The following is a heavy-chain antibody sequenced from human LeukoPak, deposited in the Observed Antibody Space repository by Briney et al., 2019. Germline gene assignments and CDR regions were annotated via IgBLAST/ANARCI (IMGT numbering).Heavy chain of an antibody. CDR2: ISSSGSTI. Sequence: PGGSLRLSCAASGFTFSDYYMSWIRQAPGKGLEWVSYISSSGSTIYYADSVKGRFTISRDNAKSSLYLQMNSLRAEDTAVYYCARANGFLEWLSYRHFDYWGQGTLVTVSS. V-gene: IGHV3-11*04. D-gene: IGHD3-3*01. J-gene: IGHJ4*02. CDR1: GFTFSDYY. CDR3: ARANGFLEWLSYRHFDY.